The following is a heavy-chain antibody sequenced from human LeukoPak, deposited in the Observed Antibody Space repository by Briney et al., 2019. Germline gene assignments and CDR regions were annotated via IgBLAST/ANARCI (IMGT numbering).Heavy chain of an antibody. D-gene: IGHD3-9*01. Sequence: SVKVSCKASGGTFSSYAISWVRQAPGQGLEWMGGIIPIFGTANYAQKFQGRVTITTDESTSTAYMELSSLRSEDTAVYYCATASRYFDWLSPSDYWGQGTLVTVSS. J-gene: IGHJ4*02. CDR3: ATASRYFDWLSPSDY. CDR2: IIPIFGTA. CDR1: GGTFSSYA. V-gene: IGHV1-69*05.